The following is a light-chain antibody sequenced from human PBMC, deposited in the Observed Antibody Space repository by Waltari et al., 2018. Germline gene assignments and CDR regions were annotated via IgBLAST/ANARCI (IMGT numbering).Light chain of an antibody. J-gene: IGLJ3*02. CDR2: GVN. CDR3: GSYAGSRNLV. CDR1: SRDVGTYDF. V-gene: IGLV2-8*01. Sequence: QSALTQPPSASGSPGQSVTISCAGTSRDVGTYDFVSWYQQRPGKAPKLIIYGVNKRPSGVPDRFSGSKSGDTASLTVSGLQAEDEADYYCGSYAGSRNLVFGGGTKLTVL.